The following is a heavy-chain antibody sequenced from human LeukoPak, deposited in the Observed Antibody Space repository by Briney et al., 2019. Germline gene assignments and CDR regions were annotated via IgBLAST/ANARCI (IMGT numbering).Heavy chain of an antibody. CDR2: IYSGGST. J-gene: IGHJ4*02. V-gene: IGHV3-53*01. CDR1: GVSVSSNY. CDR3: ARVWSRIVGATTSSDY. Sequence: GGSLRLSCAASGVSVSSNYMSWVCQAPGKGLEWVSVIYSGGSTYHADSVTGRFTISRDNSKNTLYLQMNSLRAEDTAVYYCARVWSRIVGATTSSDYWGQGTLVTVSS. D-gene: IGHD1-26*01.